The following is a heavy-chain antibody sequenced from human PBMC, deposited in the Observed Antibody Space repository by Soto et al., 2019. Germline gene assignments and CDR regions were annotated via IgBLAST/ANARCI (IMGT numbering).Heavy chain of an antibody. CDR3: VSERGPFDAFDI. Sequence: PGGSLRLSCAASGFPFTTYGVHWVRQAPGKGLEWVAVIWANGINKYYADSVRGRFTISRDNSKNTLDLQMNSLRAEDTALYYCVSERGPFDAFDIWGQGTMVTVSS. J-gene: IGHJ3*02. CDR1: GFPFTTYG. CDR2: IWANGINK. V-gene: IGHV3-33*01.